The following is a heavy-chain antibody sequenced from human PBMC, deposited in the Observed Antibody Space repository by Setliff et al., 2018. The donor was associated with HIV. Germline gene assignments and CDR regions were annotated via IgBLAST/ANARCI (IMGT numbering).Heavy chain of an antibody. CDR2: INHKGVT. Sequence: SETLWSNCAVYGGAFNGYYWTWIRQSPGRGLEWIGEINHKGVTKYSPSLMRRATISEETSKNQFSLRLSSVTAADTALYFCARAQIAAPRPFDYWGQGTLVTVSS. D-gene: IGHD2-21*01. V-gene: IGHV4-34*01. CDR3: ARAQIAAPRPFDY. CDR1: GGAFNGYY. J-gene: IGHJ4*02.